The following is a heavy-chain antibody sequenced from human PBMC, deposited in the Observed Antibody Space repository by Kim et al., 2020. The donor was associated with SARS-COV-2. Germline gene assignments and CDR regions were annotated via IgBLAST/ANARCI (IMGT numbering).Heavy chain of an antibody. CDR3: AREQRGGAYGMGV. CDR2: IWFDGTNK. Sequence: GGSLRLSCAASGFAFSNYGMHWVRQAPGKGLEWVAVIWFDGTNKYYADSMKGRFTISRDNSKNTLYLQVNSLRAEDTALYYCAREQRGGAYGMGVWGQGTTVTVSS. D-gene: IGHD3-10*01. CDR1: GFAFSNYG. V-gene: IGHV3-33*08. J-gene: IGHJ6*02.